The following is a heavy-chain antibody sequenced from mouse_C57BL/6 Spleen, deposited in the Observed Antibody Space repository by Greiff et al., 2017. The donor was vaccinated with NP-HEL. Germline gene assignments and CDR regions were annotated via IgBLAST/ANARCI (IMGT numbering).Heavy chain of an antibody. J-gene: IGHJ4*01. V-gene: IGHV1-69*01. D-gene: IGHD2-2*01. CDR1: GYTFTSYW. Sequence: QVQLQQPGAELVMPGASVKLSCKASGYTFTSYWMHWVKQRPGQGLEWIGEIDPSDSYTNYNQKFKGKSTLTVDKSSSTAYMQLSSLTSEDSAVYYCARHEVTTAYYAMDYWGQGTSVTVSS. CDR3: ARHEVTTAYYAMDY. CDR2: IDPSDSYT.